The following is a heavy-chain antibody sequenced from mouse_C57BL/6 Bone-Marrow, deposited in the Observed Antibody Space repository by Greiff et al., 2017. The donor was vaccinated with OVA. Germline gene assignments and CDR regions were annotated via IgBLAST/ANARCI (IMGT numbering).Heavy chain of an antibody. V-gene: IGHV1-50*01. CDR2: IDPSDSYT. CDR1: GYTFTSYW. D-gene: IGHD2-5*01. CDR3: AREGYYDSNSSWYFDV. Sequence: VQLQQPGAELVKPGASVKLSCKASGYTFTSYWMQWVKQRPGQGLEWIGEIDPSDSYTNYNQKFKGQATLTVDTSSSTAYMQLSSLTSEDSAVYYGAREGYYDSNSSWYFDVWGTGTTVTVSS. J-gene: IGHJ1*03.